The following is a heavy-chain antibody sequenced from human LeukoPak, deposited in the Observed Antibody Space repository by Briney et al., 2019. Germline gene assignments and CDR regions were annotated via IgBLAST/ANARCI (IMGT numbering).Heavy chain of an antibody. CDR1: GFTFSDFY. CDR3: ARRAAAGYYFDY. V-gene: IGHV3-11*01. CDR2: ISFSISTI. Sequence: KPGGSLRLSCAASGFTFSDFYMSWIRQAPGTGLEWVSYISFSISTIYYADSVKGRFTISRDNAKNSLSLQMDSLRAEDTAVYYCARRAAAGYYFDYWGQGTLVTVSS. D-gene: IGHD6-13*01. J-gene: IGHJ4*02.